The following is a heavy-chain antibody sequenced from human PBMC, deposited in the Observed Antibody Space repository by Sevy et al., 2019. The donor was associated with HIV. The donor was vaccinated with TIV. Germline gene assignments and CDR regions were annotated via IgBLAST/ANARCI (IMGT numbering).Heavy chain of an antibody. D-gene: IGHD6-13*01. CDR1: GGSITDKKYY. V-gene: IGHV4-39*01. CDR3: ARRVAAAGQGNEYFQH. Sequence: SETLSLTCTVSGGSITDKKYYWAWIRQPPGKGLEWIGSISYGGSTYYNPSLQSRVTLSVDTCKNQFSLNLSSVTAADTAKYYCARRVAAAGQGNEYFQHWGRGTLVTDSS. CDR2: ISYGGST. J-gene: IGHJ1*01.